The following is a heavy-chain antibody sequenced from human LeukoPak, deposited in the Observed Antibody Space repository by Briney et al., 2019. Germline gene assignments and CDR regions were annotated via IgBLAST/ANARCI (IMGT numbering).Heavy chain of an antibody. D-gene: IGHD3-9*01. J-gene: IGHJ4*02. CDR1: GFTFSSYSMN. Sequence: GSLRLSCAASGFTFSSYSMNWVRQAPGKGLEWLGSIYYSGSTSYNPSLKRRVTISVDTSKNQFSLMLSAVTAADTAVYYCARRIDLAGSTFDYWGQGALVTVSS. CDR2: IYYSGST. CDR3: ARRIDLAGSTFDY. V-gene: IGHV4-39*01.